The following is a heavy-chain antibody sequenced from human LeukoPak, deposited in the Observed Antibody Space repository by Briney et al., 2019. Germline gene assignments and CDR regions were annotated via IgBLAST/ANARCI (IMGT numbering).Heavy chain of an antibody. CDR3: AREIDYGDYGWFDP. V-gene: IGHV4-59*01. D-gene: IGHD4-17*01. Sequence: PSETLSLTCTLSGGSFSSYYWSWIRQPPGKGLEWIGYIYYSGSTNYNPSLKSRVTISVDTSKNQFSLKLSSVTAADTAVYYCAREIDYGDYGWFDPWGQGTLVTVSS. CDR2: IYYSGST. CDR1: GGSFSSYY. J-gene: IGHJ5*02.